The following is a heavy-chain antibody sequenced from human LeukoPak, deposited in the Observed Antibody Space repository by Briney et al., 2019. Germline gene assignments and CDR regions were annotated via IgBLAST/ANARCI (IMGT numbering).Heavy chain of an antibody. J-gene: IGHJ4*02. Sequence: GGSLRPSCSASGFTFSDYPMHWVRQTPGKGLEYVSAISKNGDDTYYADSVKGRFTISRDNSKNTLYLQMSSLRTEDAAVFYCVQVGSNYYLNWGQGTLVIVSS. CDR3: VQVGSNYYLN. CDR2: ISKNGDDT. CDR1: GFTFSDYP. V-gene: IGHV3-64D*06. D-gene: IGHD4-11*01.